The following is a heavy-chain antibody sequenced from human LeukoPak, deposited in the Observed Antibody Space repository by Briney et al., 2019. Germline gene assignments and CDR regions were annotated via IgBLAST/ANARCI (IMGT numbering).Heavy chain of an antibody. J-gene: IGHJ3*02. D-gene: IGHD2-2*01. CDR2: IRYDGSNK. CDR1: GFTLSSYE. Sequence: GGSLRLSCTVSGFTLSSYEMSWIRQAPGKGLEWVAFIRYDGSNKYYADSVKGRFTISRDNSKHTLYLQMNSLRTEDTAVYYCAILTVPLDAFDIWGQGTMVTVSS. CDR3: AILTVPLDAFDI. V-gene: IGHV3-30*02.